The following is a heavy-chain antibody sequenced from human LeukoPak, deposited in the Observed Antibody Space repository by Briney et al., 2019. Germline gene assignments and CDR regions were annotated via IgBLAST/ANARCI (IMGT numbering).Heavy chain of an antibody. D-gene: IGHD4-23*01. Sequence: SQTLSLTCTVSGGSISSGGYYWSWIRQPPGKGLEWIGYIYHSGSTYYNPSLKSRVTISVDRSKNQFSLKLSSVTAADTAVYYCARGNYGGNSGLGYWGQGTLLTVSS. CDR1: GGSISSGGYY. V-gene: IGHV4-30-2*01. J-gene: IGHJ4*02. CDR2: IYHSGST. CDR3: ARGNYGGNSGLGY.